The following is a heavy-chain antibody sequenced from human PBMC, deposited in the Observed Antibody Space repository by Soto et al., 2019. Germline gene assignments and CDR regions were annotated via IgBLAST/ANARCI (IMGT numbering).Heavy chain of an antibody. CDR1: GGSFSGYY. Sequence: QVQLQQWGAGLLKPSETLSLTCAVYGGSFSGYYWSWIRQPPGKGLEWIGEINHSGSTNYNPSLKSRVTISVDTSKNQFSLKLSSVTAADTAVYYCAKDTAMVRRDDAFDIWGQGTMVTVSS. J-gene: IGHJ3*02. CDR2: INHSGST. V-gene: IGHV4-34*01. D-gene: IGHD5-18*01. CDR3: AKDTAMVRRDDAFDI.